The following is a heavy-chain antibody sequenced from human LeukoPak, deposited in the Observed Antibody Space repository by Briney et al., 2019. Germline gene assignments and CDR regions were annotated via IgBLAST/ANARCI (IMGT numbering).Heavy chain of an antibody. CDR3: ARHWAWFGELYYMDV. Sequence: SETLSLTCTVSGHSISSGYYWGWIRQPPGKGLEWIGSIYHSGSTYYNPSLKSRVTISVDTSKNQFSLKLSSVTAADTAVYYCARHWAWFGELYYMDVWGKGTTVTISS. J-gene: IGHJ6*03. CDR2: IYHSGST. CDR1: GHSISSGYY. V-gene: IGHV4-38-2*02. D-gene: IGHD3-10*01.